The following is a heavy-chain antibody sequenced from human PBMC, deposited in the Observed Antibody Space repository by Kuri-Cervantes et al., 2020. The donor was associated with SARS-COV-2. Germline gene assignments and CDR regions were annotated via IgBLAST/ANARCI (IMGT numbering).Heavy chain of an antibody. D-gene: IGHD3-22*01. CDR1: GFPFSSYE. J-gene: IGHJ3*02. CDR3: ARDRSTMIVVAAPGTERAFDI. CDR2: ISNTGSTI. Sequence: GGSLRLSCAASGFPFSSYEINWVRQAPGRGLEWLSYISNTGSTIYYADSVKGRFNISRDNAKNSLYLQMNSLRAEDTAVYYCARDRSTMIVVAAPGTERAFDIWGQGTMVTVSS. V-gene: IGHV3-48*03.